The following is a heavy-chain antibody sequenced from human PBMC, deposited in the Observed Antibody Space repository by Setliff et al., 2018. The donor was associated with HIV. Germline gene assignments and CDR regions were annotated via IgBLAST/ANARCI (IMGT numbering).Heavy chain of an antibody. V-gene: IGHV3-48*03. CDR1: GLILSSYE. CDR2: IGGHGSII. D-gene: IGHD3-16*01. Sequence: GESLKISCAASGLILSSYEMNWVRQAPGKGLEWISFIGGHGSIIHYADSVKGRFTISRDNAKNSVYLQMHSLRVEDTAVYYCAAVPWGHSSLIIDHWGQGTPVTVSS. J-gene: IGHJ4*02. CDR3: AAVPWGHSSLIIDH.